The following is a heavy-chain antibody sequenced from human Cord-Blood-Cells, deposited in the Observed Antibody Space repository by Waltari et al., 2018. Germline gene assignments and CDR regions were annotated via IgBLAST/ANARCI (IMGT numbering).Heavy chain of an antibody. Sequence: EVQLVETGGGLIQPGGSLRLSCAASGFTVSSNSRSWVRQAPGKGLEWVSVIYSGGSTYYADSVKGRFTISRDNSKNTLYLQMNSLRAEDTAVYYCARETGSYDAFDIWGQGTMVTVSS. CDR3: ARETGSYDAFDI. CDR1: GFTVSSNS. D-gene: IGHD3-10*01. J-gene: IGHJ3*02. CDR2: IYSGGST. V-gene: IGHV3-53*02.